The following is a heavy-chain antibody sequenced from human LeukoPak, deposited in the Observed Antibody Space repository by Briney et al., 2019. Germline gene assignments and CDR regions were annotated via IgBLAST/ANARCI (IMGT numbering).Heavy chain of an antibody. Sequence: GGSLRLSRAASGFTFSSYAMSWVRRAPGKGLEWVSAISGSGGSTYYADSVKGRFTISRDNSKNTLYLQMNSLRAEDTAVYYCAKAQKSSYYYDSSGYFFDYWGQGTLVTVSS. J-gene: IGHJ4*02. V-gene: IGHV3-23*01. CDR3: AKAQKSSYYYDSSGYFFDY. CDR2: ISGSGGST. CDR1: GFTFSSYA. D-gene: IGHD3-22*01.